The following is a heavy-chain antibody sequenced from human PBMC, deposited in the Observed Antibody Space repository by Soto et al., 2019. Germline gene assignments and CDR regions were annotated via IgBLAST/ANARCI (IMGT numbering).Heavy chain of an antibody. D-gene: IGHD3-10*01. CDR2: VSAGGGDT. CDR1: GFTLSNHA. V-gene: IGHV3-23*01. CDR3: AKDGASDYYYYYMDV. J-gene: IGHJ6*03. Sequence: EVQLLESGGGLVQPGGSLRLSCAASGFTLSNHAMTWVRQAPGKGLEWVSTVSAGGGDTYIAASVRGRFTISRDNSKDTLYLQMNSLRPEDTAVYFCAKDGASDYYYYYMDVWGKGTTVTVSS.